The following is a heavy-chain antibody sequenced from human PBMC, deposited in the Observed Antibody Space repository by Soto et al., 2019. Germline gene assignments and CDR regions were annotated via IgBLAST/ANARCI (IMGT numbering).Heavy chain of an antibody. J-gene: IGHJ3*02. V-gene: IGHV3-48*02. D-gene: IGHD6-19*01. CDR2: ISSSSSTI. Sequence: GGSLRLSCAASGFTFSSYSMNWVRQAPGKGLEWVSYISSSSSTIYYADSVKGRFTISRDNAKNSLYLQMNSLRDEDTAVYYCARDATGSSGWYGDAFDIWGQGTMVTVSS. CDR3: ARDATGSSGWYGDAFDI. CDR1: GFTFSSYS.